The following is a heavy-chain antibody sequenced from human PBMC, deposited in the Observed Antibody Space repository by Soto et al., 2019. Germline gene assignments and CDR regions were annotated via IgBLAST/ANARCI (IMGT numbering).Heavy chain of an antibody. CDR2: ISGSGGRT. J-gene: IGHJ4*02. CDR1: GFTFSDYA. Sequence: EVQLLESGGGLVQPGGSLRLSCAASGFTFSDYAMSWVRQGPGKGLEWVSTISGSGGRTFYADSVKGRFTISRDNSKNTLYLQMHSLRAEDTAVYYCAKRAQIYDPGYYFDFWGQGTPVTVSS. D-gene: IGHD5-12*01. CDR3: AKRAQIYDPGYYFDF. V-gene: IGHV3-23*01.